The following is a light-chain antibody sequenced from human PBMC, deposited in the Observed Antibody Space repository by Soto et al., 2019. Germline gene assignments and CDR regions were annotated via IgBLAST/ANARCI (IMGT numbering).Light chain of an antibody. J-gene: IGLJ2*01. CDR1: SSDVGGYNY. CDR3: SSYAGTNRVV. V-gene: IGLV2-8*01. Sequence: QSVLTQPPYASGSPGQSVTISCTGTSSDVGGYNYVSWYQQHPGKAPKLMIYEVSKRPSGVPDRFSGSKSGNTASLTVSGLQAEDEADYYCSSYAGTNRVVFGGGTKLTVL. CDR2: EVS.